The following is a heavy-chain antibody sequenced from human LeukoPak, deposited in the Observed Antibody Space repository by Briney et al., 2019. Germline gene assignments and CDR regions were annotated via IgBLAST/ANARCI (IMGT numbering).Heavy chain of an antibody. CDR2: IKQDESEK. J-gene: IGHJ6*03. Sequence: GGSLRLSCAASGFSFSNYWMSWVRQAPGKGLEWVANIKQDESEKDYVDSVKGRFTISRDNAKNSLYLQMNSLRAEDTAVYYCARGKFIAVAGDYYMDVWGKGTTVTISS. V-gene: IGHV3-7*01. D-gene: IGHD6-19*01. CDR3: ARGKFIAVAGDYYMDV. CDR1: GFSFSNYW.